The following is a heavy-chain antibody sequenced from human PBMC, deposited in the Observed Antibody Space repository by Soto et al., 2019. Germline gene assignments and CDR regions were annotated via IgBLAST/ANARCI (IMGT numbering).Heavy chain of an antibody. CDR3: ARGTYWYWFDV. CDR2: VYYSGNT. V-gene: IGHV4-59*01. Sequence: QVQLQESGPGLVKPSETLSLTCTVSAGSITSYYWSWIRQPPGKGLEWIGCVYYSGNTNYNPSRRSRVTISVATSKNQFSLKLSSVTAADTAVYYCARGTYWYWFDVWGQVTMVTVSS. CDR1: AGSITSYY. J-gene: IGHJ3*01. D-gene: IGHD2-8*02.